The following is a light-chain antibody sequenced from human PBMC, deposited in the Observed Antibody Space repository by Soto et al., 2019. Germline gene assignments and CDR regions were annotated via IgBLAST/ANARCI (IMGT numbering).Light chain of an antibody. V-gene: IGKV3-15*01. CDR3: QHYNSYSEA. J-gene: IGKJ1*01. CDR2: GAS. Sequence: EIVMTQSPATLSVSPGERATLSCRASQSVSSRLAWYQQKLGQAPRLLIYGASTRATGIPARFSGSGSGTEFTLTISSLQPDDFATYYCQHYNSYSEAFGQGTKVDIK. CDR1: QSVSSR.